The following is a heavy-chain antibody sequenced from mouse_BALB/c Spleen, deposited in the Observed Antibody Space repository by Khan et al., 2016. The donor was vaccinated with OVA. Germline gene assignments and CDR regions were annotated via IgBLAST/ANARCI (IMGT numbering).Heavy chain of an antibody. CDR1: GDSITSGY. CDR2: IISTGNT. V-gene: IGHV3-8*02. CDR3: ARSTYRYAFVY. J-gene: IGHJ3*01. D-gene: IGHD2-14*01. Sequence: EVQLQESGPSLVKPSQTLSLTCSVTGDSITSGYWNWIRKFPGNELEYMGHIISTGNTSYNPSLKSRISITRHTSKNQYNLQLNSVTNEDTATYYCARSTYRYAFVYWGQGTLVTVAT.